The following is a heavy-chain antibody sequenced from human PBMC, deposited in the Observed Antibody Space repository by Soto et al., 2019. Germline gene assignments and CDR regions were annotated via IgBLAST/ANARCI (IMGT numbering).Heavy chain of an antibody. CDR3: ARTYDSRQDSFVDY. CDR1: GGSFSGYY. CDR2: INHSEST. J-gene: IGHJ4*02. D-gene: IGHD3-22*01. Sequence: QVQLQQWGAGLLKHSETLSLTCAVYGGSFSGYYWSWIRQPPGKGLEWIGEINHSESTNYNPSLKSRVTISVDTSKNQFSLKLSSVTAADTAVYYCARTYDSRQDSFVDYWGQGTLVTVSS. V-gene: IGHV4-34*01.